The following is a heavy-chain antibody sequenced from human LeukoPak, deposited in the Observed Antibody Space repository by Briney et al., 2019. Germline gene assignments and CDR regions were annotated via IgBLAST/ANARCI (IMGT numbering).Heavy chain of an antibody. CDR2: ISAYNGNT. J-gene: IGHJ3*02. Sequence: ASVKVSCKASGYTFTSYGISWVRQAPGQGLEWMGWISAYNGNTNYAQKLQGRVTMTTDTSTSTAYMELRSLRSDDTAVYYCARLDSLGILAADAFDIWGQGTMVTVSS. D-gene: IGHD7-27*01. CDR1: GYTFTSYG. V-gene: IGHV1-18*01. CDR3: ARLDSLGILAADAFDI.